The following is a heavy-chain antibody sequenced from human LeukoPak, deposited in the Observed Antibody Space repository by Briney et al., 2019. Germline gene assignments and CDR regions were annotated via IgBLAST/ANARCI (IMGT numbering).Heavy chain of an antibody. Sequence: SETLSLTCIVSGGSISSGSYYWSWIRQPAGKGLEWIGGIYTSGSTNYTPSLKSRVTISVVTSKNQFSLKLSSVTAADTTVYYCAISGSCSLYYYMDVWGKGTTVTVSS. V-gene: IGHV4-61*02. D-gene: IGHD1-26*01. CDR1: GGSISSGSYY. CDR3: AISGSCSLYYYMDV. CDR2: IYTSGST. J-gene: IGHJ6*03.